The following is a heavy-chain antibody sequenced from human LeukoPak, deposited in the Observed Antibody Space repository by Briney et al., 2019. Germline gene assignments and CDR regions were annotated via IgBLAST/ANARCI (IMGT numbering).Heavy chain of an antibody. CDR3: ARHGGDGYKYFTF. V-gene: IGHV4-61*01. CDR1: GGSVSGGNFY. D-gene: IGHD5-24*01. Sequence: SETLSLTCTVSGGSVSGGNFYWSWIRQPPGKGLEGIGYILHSGNTNYNPSLKSRVSISVDTSKNQFSLNLHSVTAADTAVYYCARHGGDGYKYFTFWGQGTLVTVSS. CDR2: ILHSGNT. J-gene: IGHJ4*02.